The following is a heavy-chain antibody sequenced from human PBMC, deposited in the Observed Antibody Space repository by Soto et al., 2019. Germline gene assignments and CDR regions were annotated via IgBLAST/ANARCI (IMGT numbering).Heavy chain of an antibody. CDR2: INHSGST. Sequence: QVQLQQWGAGLLKPSETLSLTCAVYGGSFSGYYWSWIRQPPGKGLEWIGEINHSGSTNYNPSLKRRVTISVDPSKNQFSLKLSSVTAADTAVYYCGRGGLRYFDWLSPSFDYWGQGTLVTLSS. CDR3: GRGGLRYFDWLSPSFDY. J-gene: IGHJ4*02. V-gene: IGHV4-34*01. CDR1: GGSFSGYY. D-gene: IGHD3-9*01.